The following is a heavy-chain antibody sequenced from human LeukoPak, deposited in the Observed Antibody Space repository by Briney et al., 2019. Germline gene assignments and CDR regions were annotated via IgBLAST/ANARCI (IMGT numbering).Heavy chain of an antibody. CDR3: ASRAHYDSSGSFDY. CDR1: GGTFSGYA. J-gene: IGHJ4*02. D-gene: IGHD3-22*01. CDR2: IIPIFGTG. Sequence: ASVKVSCKASGGTFSGYAISWVRQAPGQGLEWMGRIIPIFGTGNYARKFQGRVTITTDESTSTAYMELSSLRSEDTAVYYCASRAHYDSSGSFDYWGQGTLVTVSS. V-gene: IGHV1-69*05.